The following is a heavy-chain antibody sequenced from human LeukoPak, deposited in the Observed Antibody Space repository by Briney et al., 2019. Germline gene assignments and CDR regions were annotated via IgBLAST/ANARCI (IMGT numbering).Heavy chain of an antibody. V-gene: IGHV1-2*06. CDR2: INPNSGGT. CDR3: ATVYPLGNYY. CDR1: GYTFTGYY. J-gene: IGHJ4*02. Sequence: ASVKVSCKASGYTFTGYYMHWVRQAPGQGLEWMGRINPNSGGTDYAQKFQGRVTMTRDTSISTAYMELNRLTSDDTAVYLCATVYPLGNYYWGQGTLVTVSS. D-gene: IGHD3-16*01.